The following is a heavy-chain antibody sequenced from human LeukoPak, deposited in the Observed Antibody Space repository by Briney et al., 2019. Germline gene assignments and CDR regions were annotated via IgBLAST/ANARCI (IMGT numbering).Heavy chain of an antibody. Sequence: PSETLSLTCTVSGGSISSSSYYWGWIRQPPGKGLEWIGSIYYSGSTYYNPSLKSRVTISVDTSKNQFSLKLSSVTAADTAVYYCARRPSVRSSRYYMDVWGKGTTVTVSS. CDR3: ARRPSVRSSRYYMDV. V-gene: IGHV4-39*01. CDR2: IYYSGST. D-gene: IGHD2-2*01. CDR1: GGSISSSSYY. J-gene: IGHJ6*03.